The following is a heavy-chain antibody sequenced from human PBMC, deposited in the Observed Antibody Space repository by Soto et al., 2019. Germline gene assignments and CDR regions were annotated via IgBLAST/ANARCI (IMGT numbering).Heavy chain of an antibody. Sequence: QVQLVQSGAEVKKPGSSVKVSCKASGGTFSDYTISWVRQAHGQGLEWMGGIIPIFDTANYAQKCQGRVTITADESSSTAYMEVTSLRSEDTGLYDCARDSPWGELSLRRTWFDPWGQGTLVTVSS. D-gene: IGHD3-16*02. J-gene: IGHJ5*02. V-gene: IGHV1-69*12. CDR2: IIPIFDTA. CDR3: ARDSPWGELSLRRTWFDP. CDR1: GGTFSDYT.